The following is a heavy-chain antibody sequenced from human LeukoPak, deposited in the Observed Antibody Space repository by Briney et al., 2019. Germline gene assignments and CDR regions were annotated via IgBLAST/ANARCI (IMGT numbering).Heavy chain of an antibody. Sequence: SETLSLTCTVSGGSISSYYWSWIRQPPGKGLEWIGYIYYSGSTNYNPSLKSRVTISVDTSKNQFSLKLSSVTAADTAVYYCARLPRDCSSTSCYYYYYYMDVWGKGTTVTVSS. CDR2: IYYSGST. D-gene: IGHD2-2*01. CDR3: ARLPRDCSSTSCYYYYYYMDV. J-gene: IGHJ6*03. CDR1: GGSISSYY. V-gene: IGHV4-59*08.